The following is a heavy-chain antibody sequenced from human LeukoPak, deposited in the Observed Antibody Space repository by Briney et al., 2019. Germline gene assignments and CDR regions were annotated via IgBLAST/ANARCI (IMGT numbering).Heavy chain of an antibody. Sequence: GGSLRLSCAASGFTFSSYAMSWVRQAAGKGLEWVSAISGSGVITYYADSVKGRFTISRDNSKNTLYLQMNSLRAEDTAVYYCAKDLWFGELPHYWGQGTLVTVSS. CDR1: GFTFSSYA. CDR2: ISGSGVIT. V-gene: IGHV3-23*01. CDR3: AKDLWFGELPHY. D-gene: IGHD3-10*01. J-gene: IGHJ4*02.